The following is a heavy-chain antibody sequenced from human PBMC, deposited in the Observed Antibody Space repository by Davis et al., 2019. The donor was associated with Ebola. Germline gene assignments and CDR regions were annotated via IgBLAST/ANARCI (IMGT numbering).Heavy chain of an antibody. J-gene: IGHJ6*04. CDR1: GGSISSYY. Sequence: MPGGSLRLSCTVSGGSISSYYWSWIRQPPGKGLEWIGYIYYSGSTNYNPSLKSRVTISVDTSKNQFSLKLSSVTAADTAVYYCARDYRDYYGSGSYYIYYYYGMDVWGKGTTVTVSS. V-gene: IGHV4-59*01. CDR3: ARDYRDYYGSGSYYIYYYYGMDV. CDR2: IYYSGST. D-gene: IGHD3-10*01.